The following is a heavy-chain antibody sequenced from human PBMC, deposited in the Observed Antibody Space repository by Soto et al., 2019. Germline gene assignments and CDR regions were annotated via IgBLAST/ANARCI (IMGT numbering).Heavy chain of an antibody. CDR1: GGTFSSYT. J-gene: IGHJ4*02. CDR3: AIEGAFCSGGSCYFDY. D-gene: IGHD2-15*01. CDR2: IIPMLDIT. V-gene: IGHV1-69*02. Sequence: ASVKVSCKASGGTFSSYTISWVRQAPGQGLEWMGRIIPMLDITTYAQKFQGRVTITADKSTSTAFMELSSLRSEDTAIYYCAIEGAFCSGGSCYFDYWGQGTLVTVSS.